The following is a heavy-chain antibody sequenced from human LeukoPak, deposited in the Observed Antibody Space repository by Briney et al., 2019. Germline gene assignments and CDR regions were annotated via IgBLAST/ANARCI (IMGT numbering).Heavy chain of an antibody. Sequence: GGSLRLSCAASGFTFSSYSMNWVRQAPGKGLEWVSYISSSSSTIYYADSVKGRFTISRDNAKNSLYLQMNSLRAEDTAVYYCARKGCSGGSCYDYYYYYMDVWGKGTTVTVSS. J-gene: IGHJ6*03. V-gene: IGHV3-48*01. CDR1: GFTFSSYS. CDR3: ARKGCSGGSCYDYYYYYMDV. D-gene: IGHD2-15*01. CDR2: ISSSSSTI.